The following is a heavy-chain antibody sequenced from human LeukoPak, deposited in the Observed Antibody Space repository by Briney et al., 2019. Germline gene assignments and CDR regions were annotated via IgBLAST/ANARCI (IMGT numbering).Heavy chain of an antibody. CDR1: GFTFSSYA. V-gene: IGHV3-30-3*01. Sequence: GGSLRLSCAASGFTFSSYAMHWVRQAPGKGLEWVAVISYDGSNKYYADSVKGRFTISRDNSKNTLYLQMNSLRTEDTAVYYCAKGSPAADHFDYWGQGTLVTVSS. CDR2: ISYDGSNK. CDR3: AKGSPAADHFDY. J-gene: IGHJ4*02. D-gene: IGHD6-13*01.